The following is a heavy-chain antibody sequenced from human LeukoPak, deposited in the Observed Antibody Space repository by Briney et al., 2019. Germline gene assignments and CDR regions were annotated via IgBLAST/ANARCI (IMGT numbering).Heavy chain of an antibody. CDR3: ARAKGETFGRWPLDG. D-gene: IGHD1-26*01. Sequence: PGGSRKFSCAVSGFTFSNSGLHWVRQAPGKGLEWLSYISSSRTTVYSADSVKGRFTITRDNAKNSLFLQMNSLRAEDTAVYYCARAKGETFGRWPLDGWARESLLTVSS. V-gene: IGHV3-48*04. CDR1: GFTFSNSG. J-gene: IGHJ4*02. CDR2: ISSSRTTV.